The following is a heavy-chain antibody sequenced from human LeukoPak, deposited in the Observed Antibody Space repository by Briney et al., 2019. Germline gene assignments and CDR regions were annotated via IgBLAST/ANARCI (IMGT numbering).Heavy chain of an antibody. D-gene: IGHD5-18*01. J-gene: IGHJ4*02. CDR2: INHSGST. CDR1: GGSFSGYY. CDR3: ARGRGVPWIQLWLRPHLDY. V-gene: IGHV4-34*01. Sequence: PSETLSLTCAVYGGSFSGYYWSWIRQPPGKGLEWIGEINHSGSTNYNPSLKSRVTISVDTSKNQFSLKLSSVTAADTAVYYCARGRGVPWIQLWLRPHLDYWGQGTLVTVSS.